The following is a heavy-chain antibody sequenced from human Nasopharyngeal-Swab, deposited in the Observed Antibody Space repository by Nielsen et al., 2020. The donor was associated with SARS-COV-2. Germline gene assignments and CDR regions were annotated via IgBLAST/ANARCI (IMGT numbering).Heavy chain of an antibody. J-gene: IGHJ6*03. CDR1: GFTFNSYS. Sequence: GGSLRLSCAGSGFTFNSYSMIWVRQVPGEGLEWVSSIRGSGSYVYYADSVKGRFTISKDSAKNSLHLQMNSLRADDTAVYFCARIAGRGSIYYYYMDVWGTGTTVTVSS. CDR2: IRGSGSYV. D-gene: IGHD1-26*01. CDR3: ARIAGRGSIYYYYMDV. V-gene: IGHV3-21*01.